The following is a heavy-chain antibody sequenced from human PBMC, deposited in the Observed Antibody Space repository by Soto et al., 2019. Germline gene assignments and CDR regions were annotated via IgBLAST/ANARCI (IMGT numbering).Heavy chain of an antibody. Sequence: PSETLSLTCTVSGGSISSGGYYWSWIRPHPGKGLEWIGYIYYSGSTYYNPSIKSRVTITVDTSKTQFSLKLSSVTAADTAVYDCARAHCSGTSCFTGWNWFDYWGQGTLVTVSS. V-gene: IGHV4-31*03. CDR3: ARAHCSGTSCFTGWNWFDY. CDR2: IYYSGST. D-gene: IGHD2-2*02. CDR1: GGSISSGGYY. J-gene: IGHJ4*02.